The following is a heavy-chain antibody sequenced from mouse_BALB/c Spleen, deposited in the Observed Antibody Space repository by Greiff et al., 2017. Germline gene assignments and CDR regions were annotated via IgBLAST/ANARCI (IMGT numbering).Heavy chain of an antibody. V-gene: IGHV5-12-1*01. CDR2: ISSGGGST. CDR1: GFAFSSYD. CDR3: ARPGGLRRGYAMDY. Sequence: DVMLVESGGGLVKPGGSLKLSCAASGFAFSSYDMSWVRQTPEKRLEWVAYISSGGGSTYYPDTVKGRFTISRDNAKNTLYLQMSSLKSEDTAMYYCARPGGLRRGYAMDYWGQGTSVTVSS. J-gene: IGHJ4*01. D-gene: IGHD2-4*01.